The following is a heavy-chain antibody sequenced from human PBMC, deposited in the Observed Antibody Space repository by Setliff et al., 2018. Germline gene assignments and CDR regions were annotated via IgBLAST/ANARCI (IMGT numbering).Heavy chain of an antibody. CDR3: ARTSAFDI. J-gene: IGHJ3*02. CDR1: GYTFTGYY. Sequence: GASVKVSCKASGYTFTGYYMHWVRQAPGQGLEWMGWINPDSGVTNYTHEFQGRVTMTRDTSINTAYLELSRLRSDDTAVYYCARTSAFDIWGQGTMVTVSS. V-gene: IGHV1-2*07. CDR2: INPDSGVT.